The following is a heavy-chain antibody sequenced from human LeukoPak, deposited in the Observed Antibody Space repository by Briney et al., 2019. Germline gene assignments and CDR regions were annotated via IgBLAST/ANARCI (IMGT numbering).Heavy chain of an antibody. V-gene: IGHV4-38-2*02. CDR2: IYHSGST. CDR1: GYSISSGYY. Sequence: PSETLSLTCTVSGYSISSGYYWGWIRQPPGKGLEWIGSIYHSGSTYYNPSLKSRVTTSVDTSKNQFPLKLHSVTAADTAMYYCARQSPPDQIDYWGKGHLVTVSS. J-gene: IGHJ4*02. CDR3: ARQSPPDQIDY. D-gene: IGHD2-2*01.